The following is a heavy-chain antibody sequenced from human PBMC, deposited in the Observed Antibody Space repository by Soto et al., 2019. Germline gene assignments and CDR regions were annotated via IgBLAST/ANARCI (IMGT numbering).Heavy chain of an antibody. V-gene: IGHV1-46*01. CDR1: GYTFTSYY. CDR2: INPSGGGT. Sequence: ASVKVSCKASGYTFTSYYMHWVRQAPGQGLEWMGIINPSGGGTSYAQKFQGRVTMTRDTSTSTVYMELSSLRSEDTAVYYCARDYYGSGRFSRYGMDVWGQGTTVTVYS. J-gene: IGHJ6*02. D-gene: IGHD3-10*01. CDR3: ARDYYGSGRFSRYGMDV.